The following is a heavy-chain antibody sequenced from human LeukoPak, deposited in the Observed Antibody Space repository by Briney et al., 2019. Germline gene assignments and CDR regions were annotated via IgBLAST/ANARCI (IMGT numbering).Heavy chain of an antibody. Sequence: SETLSLTCAVYGGSFSGYYWSWIRQPPGKGLEWIGRIYTSGSTNYNPSLKSRVTMSVDTSKNQFSLKLSSVTAADTAVYYCARVLEWSYNWFDPWGQGTLVTVSS. D-gene: IGHD3-3*01. CDR2: IYTSGST. CDR1: GGSFSGYY. J-gene: IGHJ5*02. V-gene: IGHV4-59*10. CDR3: ARVLEWSYNWFDP.